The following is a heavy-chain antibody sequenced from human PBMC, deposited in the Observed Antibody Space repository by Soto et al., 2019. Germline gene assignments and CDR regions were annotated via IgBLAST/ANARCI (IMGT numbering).Heavy chain of an antibody. Sequence: VSGPTLVNPTQTLTKTCPFSGFSLSTSRVGVGWIRQPPGKALEWLALIYWNDDKRYSPSLKSRLTITKDTSKNQVVLTMTNMDPVDTATYYCAHRQGEGYCSGGSCYPGGSFDYWGQGTLVTVSS. J-gene: IGHJ4*02. CDR3: AHRQGEGYCSGGSCYPGGSFDY. CDR1: GFSLSTSRVG. D-gene: IGHD2-15*01. CDR2: IYWNDDK. V-gene: IGHV2-5*01.